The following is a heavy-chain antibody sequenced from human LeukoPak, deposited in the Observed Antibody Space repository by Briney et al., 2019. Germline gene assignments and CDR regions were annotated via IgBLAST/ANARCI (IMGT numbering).Heavy chain of an antibody. Sequence: GASVKVSCKASGYTFTGYYMHWVRQAPGQGLEWMGWINPNSGGTNYAQKFQGRVTMTRDTSISTAYMELSRLRSDDTAVYYCARDRGSCGGSCYDWFDPWGQGTLVTVSS. J-gene: IGHJ5*02. CDR1: GYTFTGYY. D-gene: IGHD2-15*01. CDR2: INPNSGGT. CDR3: ARDRGSCGGSCYDWFDP. V-gene: IGHV1-2*02.